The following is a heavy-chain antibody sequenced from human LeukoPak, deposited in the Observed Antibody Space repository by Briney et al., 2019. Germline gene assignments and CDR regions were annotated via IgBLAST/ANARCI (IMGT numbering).Heavy chain of an antibody. Sequence: PSETLSLTCAVYGGSFSGYYWSWIRQPPGKGLEWIGEINHSGSTNYNPSLKSRVTISVDTSKNQFSLKLSSVTAADTAVYYCARDRAGPIAVAGADAFDIWGQGTMVTVSS. CDR1: GGSFSGYY. CDR3: ARDRAGPIAVAGADAFDI. V-gene: IGHV4-34*01. D-gene: IGHD6-19*01. CDR2: INHSGST. J-gene: IGHJ3*02.